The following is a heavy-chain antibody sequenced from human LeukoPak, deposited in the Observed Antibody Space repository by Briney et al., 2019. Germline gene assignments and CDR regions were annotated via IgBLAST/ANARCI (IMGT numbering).Heavy chain of an antibody. J-gene: IGHJ4*02. V-gene: IGHV3-53*01. CDR3: ATEDSARNGYYDN. CDR1: GFTVSSNY. CDR2: IYSGGST. D-gene: IGHD1-26*01. Sequence: PGGSLRLSCAASGFTVSSNYMTWVRQAPGKGLEWVSVIYSGGSTYYADSVKGRFTISRDNSKNTLYLQMNSLRDEDTALYYCATEDSARNGYYDNWGQGTLVTVSS.